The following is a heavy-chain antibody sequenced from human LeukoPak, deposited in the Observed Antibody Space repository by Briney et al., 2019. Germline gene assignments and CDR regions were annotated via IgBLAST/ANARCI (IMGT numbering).Heavy chain of an antibody. CDR2: ISSDGSNK. V-gene: IGHV3-30*18. CDR3: AKEGTAQISTWYDY. D-gene: IGHD6-13*01. J-gene: IGHJ4*02. Sequence: GKSLRLSCAASGFTFSRYAMRWVRQAPGKGLEWVAFISSDGSNKYYADSVKGRFTISRDNSKNTLYLQMNSLRGGDAAVYYCAKEGTAQISTWYDYWGQGTLVTVSS. CDR1: GFTFSRYA.